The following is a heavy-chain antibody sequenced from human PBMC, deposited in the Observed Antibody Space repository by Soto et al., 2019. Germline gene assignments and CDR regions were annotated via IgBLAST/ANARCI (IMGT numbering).Heavy chain of an antibody. CDR1: GFTFSSYG. D-gene: IGHD6-19*01. CDR3: AKDEGSGPPSYGMDV. V-gene: IGHV3-30*18. CDR2: ISYDGSNN. J-gene: IGHJ6*02. Sequence: QVQLGESGGGVVQPGRSLRLSCAASGFTFSSYGMHWVRQAPGKWLEWVAVISYDGSNNYYADSVKGRFTISRDNSKNTLYLQMNGLRAEDTAVYYCAKDEGSGPPSYGMDVWGQGTTVTVSS.